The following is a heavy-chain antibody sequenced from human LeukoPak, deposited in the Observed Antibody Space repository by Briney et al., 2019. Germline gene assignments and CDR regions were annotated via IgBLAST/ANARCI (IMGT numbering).Heavy chain of an antibody. D-gene: IGHD6-13*01. J-gene: IGHJ4*02. CDR3: ARVSSTPWEVDY. Sequence: SETLSPTCTVSGGSISSGGYYWSWIRQPPGKGLEWIVYIYYSGSTYYNPSLKSRVTISVDTSKNQFSLKLSSVTAADTAVYYCARVSSTPWEVDYWGQGTLVTVSS. CDR2: IYYSGST. CDR1: GGSISSGGYY. V-gene: IGHV4-30-4*01.